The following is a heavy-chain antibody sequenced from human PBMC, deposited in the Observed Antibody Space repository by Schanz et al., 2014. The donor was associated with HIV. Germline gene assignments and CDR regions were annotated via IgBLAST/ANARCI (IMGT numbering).Heavy chain of an antibody. CDR1: GFMFSSYG. Sequence: EVQLLESGGGLVQPGGSLRVSCAASGFMFSSYGMSWVRQAPGKGLEWVSLIGSGGGRTYYADSVKGRFTISRDTFKNALYLQMNSLRGDDTAVYYCARRDTGTLYYYYHYGMDVWGQGTTVTVSS. CDR3: ARRDTGTLYYYYHYGMDV. CDR2: IGSGGGRT. V-gene: IGHV3-23*01. J-gene: IGHJ6*02. D-gene: IGHD1-1*01.